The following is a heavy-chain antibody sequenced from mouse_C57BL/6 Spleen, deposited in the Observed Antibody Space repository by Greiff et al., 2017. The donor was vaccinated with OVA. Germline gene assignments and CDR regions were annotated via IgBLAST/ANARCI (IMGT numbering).Heavy chain of an antibody. D-gene: IGHD2-4*01. V-gene: IGHV1-26*01. CDR2: INPNNGGT. J-gene: IGHJ2*01. CDR3: AREDYDFDY. Sequence: EVQLQQSGPELVKPGASVKISCKASGYTFTDYYMNWVKQSHGKSLEWIGDINPNNGGTSYNQKFKGKATLTVDKSSSTAYMELRSLTSEDSAVYDCAREDYDFDYWGQGTTLTVSS. CDR1: GYTFTDYY.